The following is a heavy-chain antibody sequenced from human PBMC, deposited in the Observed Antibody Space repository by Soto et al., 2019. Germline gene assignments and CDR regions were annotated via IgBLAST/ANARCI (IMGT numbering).Heavy chain of an antibody. CDR2: ISGSGDRT. J-gene: IGHJ4*02. CDR1: GFTFTKFA. D-gene: IGHD1-20*01. CDR3: AKELPGSSITGSIDY. V-gene: IGHV3-23*01. Sequence: GGSLRLSCAASGFTFTKFAMNWVRQAPGKGLEWVSVISGSGDRTYYSDSVKGRFTISRDNSKNTLYLQMSSLRAEDAAVYYCAKELPGSSITGSIDYWGQGTLVTVSS.